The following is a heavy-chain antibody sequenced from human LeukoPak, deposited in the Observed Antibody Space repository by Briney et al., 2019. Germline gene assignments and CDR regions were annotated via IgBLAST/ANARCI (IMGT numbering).Heavy chain of an antibody. J-gene: IGHJ6*03. Sequence: SETLSLTCTVSGGSISSGSYYWSWIRQPAGKGLEWIGRIYTSGSTNYNPSLKSRVTISVDTSKNQFSLKLSSVTAADTAVYYCARGQQLAPRDYYYYMDVWGKGTTVTISS. CDR2: IYTSGST. V-gene: IGHV4-61*02. CDR3: ARGQQLAPRDYYYYMDV. D-gene: IGHD6-13*01. CDR1: GGSISSGSYY.